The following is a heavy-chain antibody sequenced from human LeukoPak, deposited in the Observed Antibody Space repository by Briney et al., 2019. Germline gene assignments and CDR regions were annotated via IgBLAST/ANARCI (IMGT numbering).Heavy chain of an antibody. J-gene: IGHJ5*02. V-gene: IGHV1-46*01. CDR3: ARDNSVGDVAWWFDP. Sequence: ASVKVSCKASGYSFTSHYTHWVRQAPGQGLEWLGLINPSGSSTLYAQKFQGRVTMTRDMSTTTDYMELSSLRSEDTAFYYCARDNSVGDVAWWFDPWGQGTLVTVSS. CDR2: INPSGSST. CDR1: GYSFTSHY. D-gene: IGHD1-26*01.